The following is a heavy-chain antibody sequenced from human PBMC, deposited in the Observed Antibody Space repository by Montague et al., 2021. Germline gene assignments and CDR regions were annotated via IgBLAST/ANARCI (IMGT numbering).Heavy chain of an antibody. V-gene: IGHV3-72*01. Sequence: SLRLSCAASGFSFSDYIMDWVRQAPGQGLEWVGRTLKKEHNYRTVYAAPVTGRFTISRDDSKNSLYLQMNSLKSEDTALYYWATDISVPYASKGGQGTLVTVSS. J-gene: IGHJ4*02. CDR1: GFSFSDYI. CDR2: TLKKEHNYRT. D-gene: IGHD5/OR15-5a*01. CDR3: ATDISVPYASK.